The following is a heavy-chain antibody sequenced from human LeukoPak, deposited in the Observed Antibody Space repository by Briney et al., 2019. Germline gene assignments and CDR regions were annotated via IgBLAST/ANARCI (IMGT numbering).Heavy chain of an antibody. D-gene: IGHD1-26*01. Sequence: GGSLRLSCAASGFTFSNAWMNWVRQAPGKGLEWVGRIKSKTDGGTTDYAAPVKGRFTISRDDSKNTLYLQMNSLKTEDTAVYYCTIDSYSGSYFDYWGQGTLVTVSS. CDR1: GFTFSNAW. CDR3: TIDSYSGSYFDY. J-gene: IGHJ4*02. V-gene: IGHV3-15*07. CDR2: IKSKTDGGTT.